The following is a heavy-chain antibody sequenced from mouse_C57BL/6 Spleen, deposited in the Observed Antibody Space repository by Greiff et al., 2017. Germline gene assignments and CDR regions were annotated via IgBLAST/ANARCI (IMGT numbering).Heavy chain of an antibody. CDR2: IDPSDSYT. CDR1: GYTFTSYW. CDR3: ARRGITTVVAPDY. J-gene: IGHJ2*01. Sequence: QVQLQQPGAELVRPGTSVKLSCKASGYTFTSYWMHWVKQRPGQGLEWIGVIDPSDSYTNYNQKFKGKATLTVDTSSSTAYMQLSSLTSVDSAVYDCARRGITTVVAPDYWGQGTTLTVSS. V-gene: IGHV1-59*01. D-gene: IGHD1-1*01.